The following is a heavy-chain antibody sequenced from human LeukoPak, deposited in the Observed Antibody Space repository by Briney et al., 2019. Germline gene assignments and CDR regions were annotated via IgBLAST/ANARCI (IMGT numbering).Heavy chain of an antibody. CDR2: ISAYNGNT. V-gene: IGHV1-18*01. CDR3: ARDLVRSSGSWRALGY. Sequence: GASVKVSCKASGYTFTSYGIRWVRHAPGQGLEWMGWISAYNGNTNYAQKLQGRVTMTTDTSTSTDYMELRSLRSDDTAVYYCARDLVRSSGSWRALGYWGQGTLVTVSS. CDR1: GYTFTSYG. J-gene: IGHJ4*02. D-gene: IGHD1-26*01.